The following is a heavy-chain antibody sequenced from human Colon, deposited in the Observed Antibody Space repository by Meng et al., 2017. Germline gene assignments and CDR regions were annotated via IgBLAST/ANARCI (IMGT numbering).Heavy chain of an antibody. CDR2: IYYSGST. V-gene: IGHV4-28*01. J-gene: IGHJ4*02. CDR1: GYSISSSNW. D-gene: IGHD5-24*01. Sequence: QGQLQEPGPGLVKPSDTLSLTCVVSGYSISSSNWWVWIRQPPGKGLEWIGYIYYSGSTDYNPSLKSRVTMSVDTSKNQFSLKLSSVTAVDTAVYYCARKRDGYNPFDDWGQGTLVTVSS. CDR3: ARKRDGYNPFDD.